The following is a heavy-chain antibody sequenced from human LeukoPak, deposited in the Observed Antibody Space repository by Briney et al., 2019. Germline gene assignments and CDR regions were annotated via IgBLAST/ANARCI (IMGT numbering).Heavy chain of an antibody. D-gene: IGHD3-10*01. CDR1: GFTFSSYE. CDR2: IRYDGSNK. Sequence: GGSLRLSCAASGFTFSSYEMNWVRQAPGKGLEWVAFIRYDGSNKYYADSVKGRFTISRDNSKNTLYLQMNSLRAEDTAVYYCAKPSNYYGSATDAFDFWGQGTMVTVSS. CDR3: AKPSNYYGSATDAFDF. V-gene: IGHV3-30*02. J-gene: IGHJ3*01.